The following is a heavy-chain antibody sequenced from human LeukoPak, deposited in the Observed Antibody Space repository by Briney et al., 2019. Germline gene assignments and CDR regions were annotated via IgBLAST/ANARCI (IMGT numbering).Heavy chain of an antibody. Sequence: GGSLRLSCEVSGFTFTDYWMNWVRQAPGKGPEWVASIRQDGSEKTYVDSVKGRFTISRDNAKNSLYLQMNSLRAEDTAVYYCARAKSSSWFNWFDPWGQGTLVTVSS. CDR1: GFTFTDYW. V-gene: IGHV3-7*04. CDR3: ARAKSSSWFNWFDP. J-gene: IGHJ5*02. D-gene: IGHD6-13*01. CDR2: IRQDGSEK.